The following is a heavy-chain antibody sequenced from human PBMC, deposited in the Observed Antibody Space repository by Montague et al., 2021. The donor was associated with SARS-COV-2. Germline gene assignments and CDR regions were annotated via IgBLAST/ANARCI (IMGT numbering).Heavy chain of an antibody. Sequence: SETLSLTCTVSGGSISSSDYYWGWIRQPPGKGLEWIGSLFYSVNTYYNPSLKSRVTISVDTSKNQFSLNLSSVTAADTAVYYCARTNYDFWRGHQRGGAFDIWGQGTMVTVSS. D-gene: IGHD3-3*01. CDR3: ARTNYDFWRGHQRGGAFDI. CDR1: GGSISSSDYY. V-gene: IGHV4-39*01. J-gene: IGHJ3*02. CDR2: LFYSVNT.